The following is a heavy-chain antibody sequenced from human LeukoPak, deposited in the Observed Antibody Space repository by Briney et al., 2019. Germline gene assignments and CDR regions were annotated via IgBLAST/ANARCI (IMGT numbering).Heavy chain of an antibody. J-gene: IGHJ4*02. V-gene: IGHV3-30*18. Sequence: GGSLRLSCAASGLTFSSYGMHWVRQAPGKGLEWVAVISYDGSNKYYADSVKGRFTISRDNSKNTLYLQMNSLRAEDTAVYYCAKHDSSGSVDYWGQGTLVTVSS. CDR3: AKHDSSGSVDY. CDR2: ISYDGSNK. D-gene: IGHD3-22*01. CDR1: GLTFSSYG.